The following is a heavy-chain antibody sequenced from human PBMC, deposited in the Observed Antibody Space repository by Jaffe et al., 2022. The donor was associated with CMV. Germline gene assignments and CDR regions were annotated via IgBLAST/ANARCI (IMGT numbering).Heavy chain of an antibody. CDR2: IRSGTYGATA. V-gene: IGHV3-49*04. D-gene: IGHD3-10*01. J-gene: IGHJ4*02. CDR1: GFNFGDYA. CDR3: TRRGLVGRVGGVKPPGRFYDY. Sequence: EVQLVDSGGALVQPGRSLRLSCTASGFNFGDYAINWVRQAPGKGLEWVGFIRSGTYGATAEYAASVKGRFTISRDDSKSVAWLQMNNLRTEDTALYYCTRRGLVGRVGGVKPPGRFYDYWGQGTLVTVSS.